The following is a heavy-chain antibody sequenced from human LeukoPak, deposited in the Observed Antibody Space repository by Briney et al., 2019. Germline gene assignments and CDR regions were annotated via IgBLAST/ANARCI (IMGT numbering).Heavy chain of an antibody. D-gene: IGHD3-3*01. V-gene: IGHV1-69*04. Sequence: SVKVSCKASGGTFSSYAISWVRQAPGQGLEWMGRIIPILGIANYAQKFQGRVTITADKSTSTAYMELGSLRSEDTAVYYCARSPYDFWSGYFDYWGQGTLVTVSS. CDR2: IIPILGIA. CDR3: ARSPYDFWSGYFDY. J-gene: IGHJ4*02. CDR1: GGTFSSYA.